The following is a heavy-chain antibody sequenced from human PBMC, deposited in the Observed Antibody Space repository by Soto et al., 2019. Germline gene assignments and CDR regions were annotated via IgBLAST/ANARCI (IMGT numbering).Heavy chain of an antibody. Sequence: VGSLRLSCAASRFTFSNYDMNWVRQAPGKGLEWVSFISGSGGTIYHADSVKGRFTISRDNAKNSLYLQMNSLRTEDTAVYYCVRNRYSSSWYSAAFDIWGQGTMVTVSS. CDR1: RFTFSNYD. J-gene: IGHJ3*02. CDR3: VRNRYSSSWYSAAFDI. D-gene: IGHD6-13*01. V-gene: IGHV3-48*03. CDR2: ISGSGGTI.